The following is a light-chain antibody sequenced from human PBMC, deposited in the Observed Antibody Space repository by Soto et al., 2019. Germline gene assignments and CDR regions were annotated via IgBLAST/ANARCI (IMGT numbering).Light chain of an antibody. Sequence: DIQMTHSPSTLSASVGYRVTITFLASQSISVWLAWYQQKAGKAPNLLIYKASRLQSGVPSRFSGSGSGTQFTLTISSLQPEDAATYYCQQYNTYLTWTFGQGTKVDIK. J-gene: IGKJ1*01. CDR2: KAS. V-gene: IGKV1-5*03. CDR1: QSISVW. CDR3: QQYNTYLTWT.